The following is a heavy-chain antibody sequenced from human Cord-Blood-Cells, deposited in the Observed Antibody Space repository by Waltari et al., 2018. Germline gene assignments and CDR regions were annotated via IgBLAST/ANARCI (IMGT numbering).Heavy chain of an antibody. CDR2: ISSNGGST. CDR3: ARGDGGFDY. D-gene: IGHD3-16*01. CDR1: GFTFSSYA. V-gene: IGHV3-64*01. J-gene: IGHJ4*02. Sequence: EVQLVESGGGLVQPGGSLRLSCAASGFTFSSYAMHWVRQAPGKGLDYVSAISSNGGSTYYTNSVKGRFTISRDNSKNTLYLQMGSLRAEDMAVYYCARGDGGFDYWGQGTLVTVSS.